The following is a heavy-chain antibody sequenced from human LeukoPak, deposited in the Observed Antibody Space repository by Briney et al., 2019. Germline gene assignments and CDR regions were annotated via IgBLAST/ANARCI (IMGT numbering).Heavy chain of an antibody. CDR3: ARQIGFHYFDY. Sequence: PSETLSLTCAVSGYSISSGYYWGWIRQPPGKGLEWIGSIYHSGSTYYNPSLKSRVTISVDTSKNQFSLKLSSVTAADTAVYYCARQIGFHYFDYWGQGNLVTVSS. CDR2: IYHSGST. D-gene: IGHD6-25*01. V-gene: IGHV4-38-2*01. J-gene: IGHJ4*02. CDR1: GYSISSGYY.